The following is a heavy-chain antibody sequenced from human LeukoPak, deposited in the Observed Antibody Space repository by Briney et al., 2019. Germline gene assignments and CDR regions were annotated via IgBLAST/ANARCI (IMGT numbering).Heavy chain of an antibody. J-gene: IGHJ4*02. V-gene: IGHV4-39*01. D-gene: IGHD1-26*01. CDR2: IYYSGST. CDR1: GGSISSSSYY. CDR3: ASGLLFDY. Sequence: SETLSLTCTVSGGSISSSSYYWGWIRQPPGKGLEWIGSIYYSGSTYYNPSLKSRVTISVDTSKNQFSLKLSSVTAAGTAVYYCASGLLFDYWGQGTLVTVSS.